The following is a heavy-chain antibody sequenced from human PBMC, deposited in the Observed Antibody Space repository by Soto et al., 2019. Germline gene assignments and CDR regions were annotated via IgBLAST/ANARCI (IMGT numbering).Heavy chain of an antibody. CDR1: GFTFSHYG. D-gene: IGHD4-4*01. CDR3: AREDCSSVDCQRGLFYNYGLDL. Sequence: QVQLVESGGGVVQPGRSLRLSCVASGFTFSHYGMHWVRQAPGKGLEWVALISYDGTKEYYADSVKGRFTISRDNSKNTLYLQMNRRRVDDTAIYYCAREDCSSVDCQRGLFYNYGLDLWGQGTTVTVS. V-gene: IGHV3-30*03. J-gene: IGHJ6*02. CDR2: ISYDGTKE.